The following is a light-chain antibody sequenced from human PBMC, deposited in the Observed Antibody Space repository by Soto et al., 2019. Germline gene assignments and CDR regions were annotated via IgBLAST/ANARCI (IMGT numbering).Light chain of an antibody. J-gene: IGKJ4*01. CDR1: QSLVHRNGYDS. CDR2: LST. V-gene: IGKV2-28*01. CDR3: RQARQNPVT. Sequence: IVLTQSPLSLPVTPGEPASISCRSSQSLVHRNGYDSLDWYLQKPGQSPQLLIYLSTHRASGVPDRFSGSGSGTDFTLTISSVQTEYVVFYYCRQARQNPVTVGGGTKVEIK.